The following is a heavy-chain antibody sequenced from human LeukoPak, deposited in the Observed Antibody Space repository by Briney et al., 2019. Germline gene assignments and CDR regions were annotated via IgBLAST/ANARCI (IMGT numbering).Heavy chain of an antibody. CDR2: INHSGST. D-gene: IGHD3-10*01. Sequence: SKTLSLTCAVYGGSFSGYYWSWIRQPPGKGLEWIGEINHSGSTNYNPSLKSRVTISVDTSKNQFSLKLSSVTAADTAVYYCARQGVSLNSPQFDYWGQGTLVTVSS. J-gene: IGHJ4*02. CDR3: ARQGVSLNSPQFDY. V-gene: IGHV4-34*01. CDR1: GGSFSGYY.